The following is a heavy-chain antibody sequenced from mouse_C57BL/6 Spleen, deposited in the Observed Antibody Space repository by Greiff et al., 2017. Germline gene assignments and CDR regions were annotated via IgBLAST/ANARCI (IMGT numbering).Heavy chain of an antibody. CDR3: ARDYDGSSNYAMDY. D-gene: IGHD1-1*01. Sequence: DVKLVESGGGLVKPGGSLKLSCAASGFTFSSYAMSWVRQTPEKRLEWVATSSDGGSYTYYPDNVKGRFTISRDNAKNNLYLQMSHLKSEDTAMDYCARDYDGSSNYAMDYWGQGTSVTVSS. V-gene: IGHV5-4*01. J-gene: IGHJ4*01. CDR2: SSDGGSYT. CDR1: GFTFSSYA.